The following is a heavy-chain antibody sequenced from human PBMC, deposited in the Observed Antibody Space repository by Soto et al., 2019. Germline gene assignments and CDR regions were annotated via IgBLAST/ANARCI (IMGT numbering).Heavy chain of an antibody. CDR1: GYTLTELS. V-gene: IGHV1-24*01. D-gene: IGHD6-19*01. CDR3: ATYHGRVAVAGNYYGMDV. Sequence: ASVKVSCKVSGYTLTELSMHWVRQAPGKGLEWMGGFDPEDGETIYAQKFQGRVTMTEDTSTDTAYMELSSLRSEDTAVYYCATYHGRVAVAGNYYGMDVWRQGTTVPVSS. CDR2: FDPEDGET. J-gene: IGHJ6*01.